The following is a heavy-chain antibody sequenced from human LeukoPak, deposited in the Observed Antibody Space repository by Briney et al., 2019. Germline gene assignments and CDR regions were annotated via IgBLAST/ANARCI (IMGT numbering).Heavy chain of an antibody. V-gene: IGHV3-7*01. CDR1: EFTFSSYW. Sequence: PGGSLRLSCAASEFTFSSYWVSWVRQAPGKGLEWVANIKQDGSEKYYVDSVKGRFTISRDNAKNSLYLQMNSLRAEDTAVYYCARAGAAGFDYWGQGTLVTVSS. D-gene: IGHD6-13*01. CDR2: IKQDGSEK. J-gene: IGHJ4*02. CDR3: ARAGAAGFDY.